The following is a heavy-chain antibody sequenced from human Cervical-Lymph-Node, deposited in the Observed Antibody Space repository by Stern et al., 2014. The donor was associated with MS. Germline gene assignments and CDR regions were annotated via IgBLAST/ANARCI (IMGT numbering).Heavy chain of an antibody. V-gene: IGHV1-69*09. CDR1: GGTISNHD. J-gene: IGHJ4*02. Sequence: VQLVESGAGVRKPWSSVKVSCKAAGGTISNHDINWVRQAPGQGIEWLGRIIPFLGTTNYAKQFQGRVTITADKSTTSAYMELRGLRSEDTAVYYCARDRGVGPSAYWGQGTLVTVSS. CDR3: ARDRGVGPSAY. D-gene: IGHD1-26*01. CDR2: IIPFLGTT.